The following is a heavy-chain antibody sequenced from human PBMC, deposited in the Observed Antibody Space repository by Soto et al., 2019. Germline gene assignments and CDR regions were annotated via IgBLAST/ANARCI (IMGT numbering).Heavy chain of an antibody. Sequence: GGSLRLSCAASGFTFSSYAMHWVRQAPGKGLEWVAVISYDGSNKYYADSVKGRFTISRDNSKNTLYLQMNSLRAGDTAVYYCAREGLRDIVTFDYWGQGTLVTVSS. V-gene: IGHV3-30-3*01. CDR1: GFTFSSYA. CDR2: ISYDGSNK. J-gene: IGHJ4*02. D-gene: IGHD2-15*01. CDR3: AREGLRDIVTFDY.